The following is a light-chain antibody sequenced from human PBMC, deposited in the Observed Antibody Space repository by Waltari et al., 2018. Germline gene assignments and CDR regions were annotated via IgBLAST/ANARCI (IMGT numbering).Light chain of an antibody. CDR1: SSNIGNNY. V-gene: IGLV1-47*01. CDR3: APWDDSLSGWV. J-gene: IGLJ3*02. CDR2: RNN. Sequence: QSVLTQPPSASGAPGQRVTISCSGSSSNIGNNYVSWYQQLPGTVPKLLIYRNNQPASGVPGRLSGSKSGTSASLAISGLRSEDEAYYYCAPWDDSLSGWVFGGGTKLTVL.